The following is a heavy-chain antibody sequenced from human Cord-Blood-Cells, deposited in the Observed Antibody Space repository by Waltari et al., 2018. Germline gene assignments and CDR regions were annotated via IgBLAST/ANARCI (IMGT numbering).Heavy chain of an antibody. J-gene: IGHJ2*01. CDR3: ARDLGTGYWYFDL. Sequence: QVQLVQSGAEVKKPGASVKVSCKASGYTFTSYAMHLVRQGPGQRLDWRGWINDGNGNKNNSQKFQGRVTITREPSASTAYMELSSLRSGETAVYYCARDLGTGYWYFDLWGRGTLVTVSS. CDR2: INDGNGNK. D-gene: IGHD7-27*01. V-gene: IGHV1-3*01. CDR1: GYTFTSYA.